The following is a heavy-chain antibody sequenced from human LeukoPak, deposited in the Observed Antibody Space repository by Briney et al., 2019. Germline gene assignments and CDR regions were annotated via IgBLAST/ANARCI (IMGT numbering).Heavy chain of an antibody. D-gene: IGHD3-10*01. CDR2: IIPILGIA. V-gene: IGHV1-69*04. CDR1: GGTFSSYA. J-gene: IGHJ4*02. Sequence: GASMKVSCKASGGTFSSYAISWVRQAPGQGLEWMGRIIPILGIANYAQKFQGRVTITADKSTSTAYMELSSLRSEDTAVYYCATYGSGSNWGQGTLVTVSS. CDR3: ATYGSGSN.